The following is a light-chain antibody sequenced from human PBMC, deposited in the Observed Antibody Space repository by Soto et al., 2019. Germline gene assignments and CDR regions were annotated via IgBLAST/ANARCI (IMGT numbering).Light chain of an antibody. CDR2: LNSDGSH. J-gene: IGLJ2*01. V-gene: IGLV4-69*01. CDR3: QTWGTGIEGV. Sequence: QTVVTQSPSASASLGASVKLTCTLSSGHRSYAIAWHQQQPEKGPRYLMKLNSDGSHSKGDGIPDRFSGSSSGAERYLTISSLQSEDEADYYCQTWGTGIEGVFGGGTKLTV. CDR1: SGHRSYA.